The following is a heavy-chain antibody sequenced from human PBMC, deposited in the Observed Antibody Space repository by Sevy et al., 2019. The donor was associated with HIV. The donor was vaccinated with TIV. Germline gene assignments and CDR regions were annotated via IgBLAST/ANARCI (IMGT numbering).Heavy chain of an antibody. CDR3: ARVSPYYYDSSGYYHEAFDI. CDR1: GFTFSSYS. Sequence: GGSLRLSCAASGFTFSSYSMNWVRQAPGKGLEWVSYISSSSSTIYYADSVKDRFTISRDNAKNSLYLQMNSLRDEDTAVYYCARVSPYYYDSSGYYHEAFDIWGQGTMVTVSS. V-gene: IGHV3-48*02. CDR2: ISSSSSTI. D-gene: IGHD3-22*01. J-gene: IGHJ3*02.